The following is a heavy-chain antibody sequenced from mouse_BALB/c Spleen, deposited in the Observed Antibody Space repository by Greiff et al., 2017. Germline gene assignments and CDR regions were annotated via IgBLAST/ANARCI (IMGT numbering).Heavy chain of an antibody. J-gene: IGHJ3*01. Sequence: LQHPGSELVRPGASVKLSCKASGYTFTSYWMHWVKQRPGQGLEWIGNIYPGSGSTNYDEKFKSKATLTVDTSSSTAYMQLSSLTSEDSAVYYCTRGEVPGAYWGQGTLVTVSA. CDR1: GYTFTSYW. CDR2: IYPGSGST. CDR3: TRGEVPGAY. V-gene: IGHV1S22*01.